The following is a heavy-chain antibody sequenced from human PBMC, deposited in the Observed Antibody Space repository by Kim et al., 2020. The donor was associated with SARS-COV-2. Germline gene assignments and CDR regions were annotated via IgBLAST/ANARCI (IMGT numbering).Heavy chain of an antibody. J-gene: IGHJ4*02. D-gene: IGHD6-13*01. CDR1: GGSISSYY. CDR2: IYYSGST. V-gene: IGHV4-59*01. CDR3: AAAQAAAGVIDY. Sequence: SQTLSLTCTVSGGSISSYYWSWIRQPPGKGLEWIGYIYYSGSTNYNPSLKSRVTISVDTSKNQFSLKLSSVTAADTAVYYCAAAQAAAGVIDYWGQGTLV.